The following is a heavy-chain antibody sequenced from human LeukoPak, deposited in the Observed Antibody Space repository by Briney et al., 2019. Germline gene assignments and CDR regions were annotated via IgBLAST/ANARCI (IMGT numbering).Heavy chain of an antibody. CDR3: ARDHVVDGLVFDY. J-gene: IGHJ4*02. CDR2: INQYGSER. D-gene: IGHD2-15*01. Sequence: GGSLRLSCAASGFTFSSHWMSWVRQAPGKGPEWVANINQYGSERNYVDSVKGRFTISRDNAKSSLYLQMNSLRAEDTAIYYCARDHVVDGLVFDYWGQGTLVTASS. V-gene: IGHV3-7*01. CDR1: GFTFSSHW.